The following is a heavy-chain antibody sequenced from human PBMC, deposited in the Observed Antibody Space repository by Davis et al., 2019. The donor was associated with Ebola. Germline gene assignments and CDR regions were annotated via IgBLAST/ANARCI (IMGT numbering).Heavy chain of an antibody. CDR2: INPNSGGT. CDR1: GYTFTGYY. CDR3: ARTSIVGTTTTASDI. V-gene: IGHV1-2*06. Sequence: AASVKVSCKASGYTFTGYYMHWVRQAPGQGLEWMGRINPNSGGTNYAQKFQGRVTMTRDTSISTAYMELSRLTSDDTAVYFCARTSIVGTTTTASDIWGQGTKVTVSS. J-gene: IGHJ3*02. D-gene: IGHD1-26*01.